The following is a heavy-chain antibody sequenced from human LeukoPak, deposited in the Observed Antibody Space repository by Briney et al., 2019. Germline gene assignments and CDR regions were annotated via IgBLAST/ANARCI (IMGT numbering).Heavy chain of an antibody. V-gene: IGHV1-69*13. Sequence: SVKVSCKASGGTFSSYAISWVRQAPGQGLEWMGGIIPIFGTANYAQKFQGRVTITADESASTAYMELSSLRSEDTAVYYCARAIFGVVTPPYYYYMDVWGKGTTVTVSS. CDR3: ARAIFGVVTPPYYYYMDV. CDR1: GGTFSSYA. CDR2: IIPIFGTA. J-gene: IGHJ6*03. D-gene: IGHD3-3*01.